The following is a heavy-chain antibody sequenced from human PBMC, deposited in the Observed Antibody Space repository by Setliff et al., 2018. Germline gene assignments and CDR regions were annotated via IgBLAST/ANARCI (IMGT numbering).Heavy chain of an antibody. CDR2: ISSSGSYR. V-gene: IGHV3-21*01. J-gene: IGHJ6*03. Sequence: GESLKISCAASGFAVSGDYMSWVRQAPGKGLEWVSSISSSGSYRYHADSVKGRFTISRDNSRRSVLLQIDSLRVEDTAVYFCARMPTSGYYASPKYYMDVWGKGTTVTVSS. CDR3: ARMPTSGYYASPKYYMDV. CDR1: GFAVSGDY. D-gene: IGHD3-22*01.